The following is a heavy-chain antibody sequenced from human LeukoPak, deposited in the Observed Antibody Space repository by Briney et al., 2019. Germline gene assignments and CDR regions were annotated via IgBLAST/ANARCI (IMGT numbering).Heavy chain of an antibody. Sequence: PGRSLRLSCSASGYRFSNYGMHWVRQAPGKGLEWVAVIWYDGSKKNYGDSVKGRFTISRDNSKNTVYLQMNSLRAEDTAVYYCATRWGSGIRFKYWGQGTLVTVSS. CDR1: GYRFSNYG. V-gene: IGHV3-33*01. CDR3: ATRWGSGIRFKY. CDR2: IWYDGSKK. D-gene: IGHD3-10*01. J-gene: IGHJ4*02.